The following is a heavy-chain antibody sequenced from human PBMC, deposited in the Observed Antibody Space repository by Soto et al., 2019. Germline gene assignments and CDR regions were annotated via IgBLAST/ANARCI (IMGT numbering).Heavy chain of an antibody. D-gene: IGHD3-22*01. J-gene: IGHJ4*02. Sequence: ASGKVSSKASGSTFPSYGISWVRQAPGQGFEWMGWISAYNGNTNYAQKLQGRVTMTTDTSTSTAYMELRSLRSDDTAVYYCARDPGDSSGYYHRPFDYWGQGTQVTVSS. V-gene: IGHV1-18*01. CDR2: ISAYNGNT. CDR3: ARDPGDSSGYYHRPFDY. CDR1: GSTFPSYG.